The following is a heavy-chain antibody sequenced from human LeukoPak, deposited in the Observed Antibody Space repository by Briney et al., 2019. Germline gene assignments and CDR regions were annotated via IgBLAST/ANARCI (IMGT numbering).Heavy chain of an antibody. CDR1: GFTFSSYG. CDR3: AKDPRGSPVGPLLDY. Sequence: GGSLRLSCAVSGFTFSSYGMSWVRQAPGKGLEWVSAISGSGGSTYYADSVKGRFTISRDNSKNTLYLQMNSLRAEDTAVYYCAKDPRGSPVGPLLDYWGQGTLVTVSS. V-gene: IGHV3-23*01. CDR2: ISGSGGST. J-gene: IGHJ4*02. D-gene: IGHD1-26*01.